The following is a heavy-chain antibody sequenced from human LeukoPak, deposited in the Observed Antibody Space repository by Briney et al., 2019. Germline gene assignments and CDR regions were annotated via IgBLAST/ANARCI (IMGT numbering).Heavy chain of an antibody. Sequence: TGGSLRPPCAAPGFTFRTSGMNWVRQAPGKGRGWVAVISYDGSNTSYADSVKGRFTISRDNAKNSLYLQMNSLRAEDTAVYYCARDGGKRDDYSIGFDYWGQGTLVTVSS. CDR1: GFTFRTSG. J-gene: IGHJ4*02. CDR2: ISYDGSNT. CDR3: ARDGGKRDDYSIGFDY. V-gene: IGHV3-30*03. D-gene: IGHD4-11*01.